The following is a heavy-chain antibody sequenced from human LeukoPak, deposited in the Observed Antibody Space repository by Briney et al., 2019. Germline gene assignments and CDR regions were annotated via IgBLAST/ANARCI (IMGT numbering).Heavy chain of an antibody. J-gene: IGHJ3*02. CDR1: GGSISSYY. V-gene: IGHV4-59*01. Sequence: SETLSLTCTVSGGSISSYYWSWLRQPPGKGLEGIGYIYYSGSTNYNPSLTSRVTISVDTSKNQFSLKLSSVTAADTAVYYCARVGDTAMADAFDIWGQGTMVTVSS. D-gene: IGHD5-18*01. CDR2: IYYSGST. CDR3: ARVGDTAMADAFDI.